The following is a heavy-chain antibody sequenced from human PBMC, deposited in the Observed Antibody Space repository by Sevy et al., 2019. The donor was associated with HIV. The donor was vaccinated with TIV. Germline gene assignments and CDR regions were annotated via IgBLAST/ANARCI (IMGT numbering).Heavy chain of an antibody. J-gene: IGHJ4*01. CDR1: GGSFSGYY. CDR2: INHSGST. Sequence: SETLSLTCAVYGGSFSGYYWSWIRQPPGKGLEWIGEINHSGSTNYNPSLKSRVTISVDTSKNQFSLKLSSVTAADTAVYYCARGGDSGKFGILAAAGTSPRSYYFDYWGQGTLVTVSS. D-gene: IGHD6-13*01. CDR3: ARGGDSGKFGILAAAGTSPRSYYFDY. V-gene: IGHV4-34*01.